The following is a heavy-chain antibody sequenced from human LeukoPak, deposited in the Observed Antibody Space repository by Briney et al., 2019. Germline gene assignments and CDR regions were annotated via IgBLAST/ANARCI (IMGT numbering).Heavy chain of an antibody. Sequence: QSGGSLRLSCAASGFTFDDYAMHWVRQAPGKGLEWVSGISWNSGSIGYADSVKGRFTISRDNAKNSLYLQMNSPRAEDTALYYCAKDLYDSSVQSGVDVWGQGTTVTVSS. CDR1: GFTFDDYA. J-gene: IGHJ6*02. V-gene: IGHV3-9*01. CDR2: ISWNSGSI. D-gene: IGHD3-22*01. CDR3: AKDLYDSSVQSGVDV.